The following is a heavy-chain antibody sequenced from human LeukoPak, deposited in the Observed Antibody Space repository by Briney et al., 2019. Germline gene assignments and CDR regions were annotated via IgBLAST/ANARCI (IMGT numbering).Heavy chain of an antibody. CDR1: GYTFTGYH. V-gene: IGHV1-2*02. CDR2: INPNSGGT. D-gene: IGHD1-7*01. Sequence: ASVKVSCKASGYTFTGYHMHWVRQAPGQGLEWMGWINPNSGGTNYAQKFQGRVTMTRDTSISTAYMELSRLRSDGTAVYYCASRPMITGTPRFDYWGQGTLVTVSS. CDR3: ASRPMITGTPRFDY. J-gene: IGHJ4*02.